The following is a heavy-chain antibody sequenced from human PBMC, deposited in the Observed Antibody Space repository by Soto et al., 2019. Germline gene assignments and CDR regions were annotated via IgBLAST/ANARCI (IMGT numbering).Heavy chain of an antibody. CDR1: GGTLSSYA. V-gene: IGHV1-69*01. J-gene: IGHJ4*02. CDR3: ARTNQGTVVYYFDY. D-gene: IGHD4-17*01. CDR2: IIPIFGTA. Sequence: HVQLVQSGAEVKKPGSSVNVSCKASGGTLSSYAISWVRQAPGQGLEWMGGIIPIFGTANYAKKFQGRVTITADESTSTAYMELSSLRSEDTAVYYCARTNQGTVVYYFDYWGQGTLVTVSS.